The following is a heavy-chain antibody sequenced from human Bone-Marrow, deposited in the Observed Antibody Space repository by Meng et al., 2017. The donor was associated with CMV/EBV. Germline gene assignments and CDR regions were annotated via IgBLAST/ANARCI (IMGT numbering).Heavy chain of an antibody. D-gene: IGHD5-12*01. Sequence: SVKVSCKASGGTFSSYAISWVRQAPGQGLEWMGGIIPIFGTANYAQKFQGRVTITTDESTSTAYMELSSLRSDDTAVYYCARVESGYEHFDYWGQGTLVTGSS. CDR3: ARVESGYEHFDY. CDR2: IIPIFGTA. CDR1: GGTFSSYA. J-gene: IGHJ4*02. V-gene: IGHV1-69*05.